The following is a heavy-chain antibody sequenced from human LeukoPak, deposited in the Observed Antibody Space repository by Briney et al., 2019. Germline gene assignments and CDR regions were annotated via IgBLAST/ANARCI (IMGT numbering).Heavy chain of an antibody. Sequence: GGSLRLSCAASGFTFSSYGMHWVRQPQGEGLEWVAVISYDGSKKYSAESVKDRFSISRDNSKNTLYLQMNSLRAEDTAVYYCARAIGQLWTPPDYWGQGTLVTISS. CDR2: ISYDGSKK. CDR1: GFTFSSYG. J-gene: IGHJ4*02. CDR3: ARAIGQLWTPPDY. D-gene: IGHD5-18*01. V-gene: IGHV3-30*03.